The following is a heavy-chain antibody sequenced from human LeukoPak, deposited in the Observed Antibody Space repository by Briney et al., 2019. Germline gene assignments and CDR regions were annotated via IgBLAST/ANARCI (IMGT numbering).Heavy chain of an antibody. D-gene: IGHD6-13*01. CDR1: GFTFSSYA. J-gene: IGHJ4*02. V-gene: IGHV3-49*04. CDR3: TTGSATGTGSGY. Sequence: GGSLRLSCVASGFTFSSYAMSWVRQAPGKGLEWVGFIRSKPYGGTTEYAASVKGRFIISRDDSKTIAYLQMSSLKSEDTAVYYCTTGSATGTGSGYWGQGTLVTVSS. CDR2: IRSKPYGGTT.